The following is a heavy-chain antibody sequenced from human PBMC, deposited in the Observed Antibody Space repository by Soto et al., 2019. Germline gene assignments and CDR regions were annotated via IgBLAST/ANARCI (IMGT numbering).Heavy chain of an antibody. CDR1: GYTFTGYY. Sequence: GASVKVSCKASGYTFTGYYMHWVRQAPGQGLEWMGWINPNSGGTNYAQKFQGRVTMTRDTSISTAYMELSRLRSEDTAVYYCARRGAYYDILTGDYYYYGMDVWGQGTTVTVSS. J-gene: IGHJ6*02. V-gene: IGHV1-2*02. CDR2: INPNSGGT. D-gene: IGHD3-9*01. CDR3: ARRGAYYDILTGDYYYYGMDV.